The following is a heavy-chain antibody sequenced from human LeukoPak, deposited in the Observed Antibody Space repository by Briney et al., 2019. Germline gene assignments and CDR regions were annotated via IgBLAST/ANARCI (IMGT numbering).Heavy chain of an antibody. CDR1: GFTFSSYW. Sequence: WGALRLSCAASGFTFSSYWMSWVRQAPGKGLEWVSVIYSGGSTYYADSVKGRFTISRDNSKNTLYLQMNSLRAEDTAVYYCARERSGYPNTTYYYYYYMDVWGKGTTVTISS. CDR2: IYSGGST. CDR3: ARERSGYPNTTYYYYYYMDV. V-gene: IGHV3-66*01. J-gene: IGHJ6*03. D-gene: IGHD3-22*01.